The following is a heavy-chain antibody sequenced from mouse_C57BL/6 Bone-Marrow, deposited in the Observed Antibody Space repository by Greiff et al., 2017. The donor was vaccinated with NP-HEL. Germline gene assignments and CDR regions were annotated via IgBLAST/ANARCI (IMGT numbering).Heavy chain of an antibody. CDR3: ARQEVYYGSSYVYYFDY. D-gene: IGHD1-1*01. Sequence: EVQLQESGGGLVKPGGSLKLSCAASGFTFSSYAMSWVRQTPEKRLEWVATISSGGSYTYYPDSVKGRFTISRDNAKNTLYLQMSSLKSEDTAMYYCARQEVYYGSSYVYYFDYWGQGTTLTVSS. CDR1: GFTFSSYA. J-gene: IGHJ2*01. CDR2: ISSGGSYT. V-gene: IGHV5-6*01.